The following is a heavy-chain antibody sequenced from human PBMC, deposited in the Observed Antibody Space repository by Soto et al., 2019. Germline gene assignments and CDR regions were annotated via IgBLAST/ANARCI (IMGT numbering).Heavy chain of an antibody. J-gene: IGHJ5*02. CDR1: GYTFTNYD. CDR3: ARSGLPDPVVVVGHTPFDP. D-gene: IGHD2-15*01. CDR2: ISAYNGDT. Sequence: ASVKVSCKASGYTFTNYDINWVRQAPGQGLEWMGWISAYNGDTNYAQKLQGRVTMTTDTSTSTAYMELRSLRSDDTAVYYCARSGLPDPVVVVGHTPFDPWGQGTLVTV. V-gene: IGHV1-18*01.